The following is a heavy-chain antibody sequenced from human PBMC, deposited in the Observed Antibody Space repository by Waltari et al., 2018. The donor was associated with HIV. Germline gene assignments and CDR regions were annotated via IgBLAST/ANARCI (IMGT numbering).Heavy chain of an antibody. V-gene: IGHV1-8*01. CDR2: MNPNSGNT. Sequence: QVQLVQSGAEVKKPGASVKVSCKASGYTFNSYDINWVRKATGQGLEWLGWMNPNSGNTGYAQRFQGRVTMTRNTSISTAYMELSSLRSEDTAVYFCARGPQDYPKYYFDYWGQGTLVTVSS. CDR1: GYTFNSYD. J-gene: IGHJ4*02. D-gene: IGHD4-17*01. CDR3: ARGPQDYPKYYFDY.